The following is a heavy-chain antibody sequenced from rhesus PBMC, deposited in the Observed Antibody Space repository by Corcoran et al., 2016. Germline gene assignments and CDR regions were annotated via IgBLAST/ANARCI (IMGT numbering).Heavy chain of an antibody. CDR2: IGGSSGNT. D-gene: IGHD2-15*01. CDR3: VRNPAGGCGSTYCPYYFDY. J-gene: IGHJ4*01. Sequence: QVQLQESGPGPVKPSETLSLTCAGSGGSISGYYWAWLCPPPGKGLEWMGYIGGSSGNTLYNPSLKSRVTISTDTSKNQFSLKLTSVTAADTAVYYCVRNPAGGCGSTYCPYYFDYWGQGVLVTVSS. V-gene: IGHV4-165*02. CDR1: GGSISGYY.